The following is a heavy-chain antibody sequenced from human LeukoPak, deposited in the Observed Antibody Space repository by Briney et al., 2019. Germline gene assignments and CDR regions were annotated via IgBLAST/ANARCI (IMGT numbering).Heavy chain of an antibody. Sequence: EASVKVSCKASGYTFTTYGISWVRQAPGQGLEWMGWINSYNGNTNYAQKFQGRVTMTTDTSTSTAYMELRSLRSDDTAVYYCARTKYSSSWYAFVWGVDYWGQGTLVTVSS. V-gene: IGHV1-18*01. D-gene: IGHD6-13*01. J-gene: IGHJ4*02. CDR2: INSYNGNT. CDR3: ARTKYSSSWYAFVWGVDY. CDR1: GYTFTTYG.